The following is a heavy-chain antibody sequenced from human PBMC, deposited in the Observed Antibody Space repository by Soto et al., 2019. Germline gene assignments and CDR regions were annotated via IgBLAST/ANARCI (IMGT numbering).Heavy chain of an antibody. V-gene: IGHV4-4*02. CDR2: IHHNGNT. CDR1: GDSIGSLNW. Sequence: QVQLQESGPGLVKPSGTLSLPCTVSGDSIGSLNWWSWVRQPPGKGLEWLGQIHHNGNTDYNASLKSRVTISIDKSKNQFSLNLNSVTVADTAVYYCVRVPNYWGQGTLVTVSS. J-gene: IGHJ4*02. CDR3: VRVPNY.